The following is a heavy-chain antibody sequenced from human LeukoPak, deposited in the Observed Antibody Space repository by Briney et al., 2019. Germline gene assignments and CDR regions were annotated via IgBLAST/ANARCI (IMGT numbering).Heavy chain of an antibody. V-gene: IGHV3-53*01. CDR1: GFTVSDNY. J-gene: IGHJ5*02. Sequence: GGSLRLSCAASGFTVSDNYMSWVRQAPGKGLEWVSVMYSRGDTYYANSVKGRFTFSRDISKNTLYLQMNGLRTEDTAIYSCARDAPQVPAAGVLASWGQGTLVIVSS. CDR3: ARDAPQVPAAGVLAS. CDR2: MYSRGDT. D-gene: IGHD6-13*01.